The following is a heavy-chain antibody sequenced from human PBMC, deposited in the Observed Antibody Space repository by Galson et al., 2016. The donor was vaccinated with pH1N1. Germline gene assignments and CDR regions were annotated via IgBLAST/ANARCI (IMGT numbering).Heavy chain of an antibody. V-gene: IGHV1-2*02. CDR3: ARDSKGGIPFHY. Sequence: SVKVSCKASGYTFTDYYMHWVRQAPGKGLEWMGWINPNSDVTKYAQKLQDRVTMTRDTSINTAYMELSGLTSDDTAVYYCARDSKGGIPFHYWGQGTLVTLSS. CDR2: INPNSDVT. J-gene: IGHJ4*02. CDR1: GYTFTDYY. D-gene: IGHD1-26*01.